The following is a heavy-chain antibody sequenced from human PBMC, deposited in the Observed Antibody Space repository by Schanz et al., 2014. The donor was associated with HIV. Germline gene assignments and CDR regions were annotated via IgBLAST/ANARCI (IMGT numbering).Heavy chain of an antibody. D-gene: IGHD3-10*01. J-gene: IGHJ6*02. CDR1: GFTFNSYG. CDR2: ISYDGRNK. V-gene: IGHV3-33*05. CDR3: TRLIVRWFGEAHYTMDV. Sequence: QVQLVESGGGVVQPGRSLRLSCAASGFTFNSYGMHWVRQAPGKGLEWVAVISYDGRNKLYADSVKGRFTISRDNSKNTLYLQMNSLKTEDTAVYYCTRLIVRWFGEAHYTMDVWGRGTTVTV.